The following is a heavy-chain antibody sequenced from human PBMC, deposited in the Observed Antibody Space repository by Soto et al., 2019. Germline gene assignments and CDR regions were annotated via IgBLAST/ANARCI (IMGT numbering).Heavy chain of an antibody. Sequence: SETLSLTCAVYGGSFSGYYWSWIRQPPGKGLEWIGEINHSGSTNYNPSLKSRVTISVDTSKNQFSLKLSSVTAADTAVYYCARRRLTPYYDILTGYLQRGYWFDPWGQGTLVTVS. D-gene: IGHD3-9*01. CDR1: GGSFSGYY. CDR3: ARRRLTPYYDILTGYLQRGYWFDP. J-gene: IGHJ5*02. V-gene: IGHV4-34*01. CDR2: INHSGST.